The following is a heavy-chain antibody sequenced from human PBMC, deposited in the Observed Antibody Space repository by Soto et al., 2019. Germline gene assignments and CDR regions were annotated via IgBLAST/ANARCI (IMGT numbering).Heavy chain of an antibody. V-gene: IGHV3-30-3*01. CDR1: GFTFSSYA. J-gene: IGHJ2*01. D-gene: IGHD6-13*01. CDR3: AGPRAGWYFDL. Sequence: QVQLVESGGGVVQPGRSLRLSCAASGFTFSSYAMHWVRQAPGKGLEWVAVISYDGSNKYYADSVKGRFTISRDNSKNTLYLQMNSLTAEDTAVYYCAGPRAGWYFDLWGRGTLVTVSS. CDR2: ISYDGSNK.